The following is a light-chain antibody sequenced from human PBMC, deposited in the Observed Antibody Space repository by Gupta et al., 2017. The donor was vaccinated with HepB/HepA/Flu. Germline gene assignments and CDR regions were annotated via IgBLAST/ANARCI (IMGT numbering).Light chain of an antibody. Sequence: SALTQPRSVSGSPDQPVTISGTGTNSDVGSHNYVSWYHQLPGKAPKLMLYDVSNRPAGVPGRFSGSTSGNTASLTISVLEEEEEADYYCCAYAGSYNWVFGGGTKLTVL. J-gene: IGLJ3*02. CDR3: CAYAGSYNWV. CDR1: NSDVGSHNY. V-gene: IGLV2-11*01. CDR2: DVS.